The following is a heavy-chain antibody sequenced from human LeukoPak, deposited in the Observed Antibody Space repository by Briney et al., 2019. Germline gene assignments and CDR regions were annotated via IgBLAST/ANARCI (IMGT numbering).Heavy chain of an antibody. J-gene: IGHJ6*02. CDR3: ARRRSLYSSNGMDV. CDR1: GYSFTSYW. Sequence: GESLKISCKGSGYSFTSYWISWVRQMPGKGLEWMGRIDPSDSYTNYSPSFQGHVTISADKSISTAYLQWSSLKASDTAMYYGARRRSLYSSNGMDVWGQGTTVTVSS. D-gene: IGHD6-13*01. V-gene: IGHV5-10-1*01. CDR2: IDPSDSYT.